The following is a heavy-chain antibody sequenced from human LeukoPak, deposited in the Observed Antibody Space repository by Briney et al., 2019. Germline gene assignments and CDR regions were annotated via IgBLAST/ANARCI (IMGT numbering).Heavy chain of an antibody. D-gene: IGHD3-22*01. J-gene: IGHJ4*02. CDR1: GFTFSNYA. V-gene: IGHV3-23*01. CDR2: ISGSGITT. CDR3: ARAVEGYYDSSGYNLVHY. Sequence: PGGSLRLSCAASGFTFSNYAMSWVRQAPGKGLEWVSAISGSGITTYYADSVKGRFTISRDNSKNTLYLQMNSLRAEDTAVYYCARAVEGYYDSSGYNLVHYWGQGTLVTVSS.